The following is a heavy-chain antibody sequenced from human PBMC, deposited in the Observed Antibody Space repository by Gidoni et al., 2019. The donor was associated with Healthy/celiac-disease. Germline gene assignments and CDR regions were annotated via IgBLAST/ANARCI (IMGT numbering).Heavy chain of an antibody. D-gene: IGHD6-13*01. CDR2: IIPIFGTA. V-gene: IGHV1-69*01. J-gene: IGHJ5*02. CDR3: ARAPPFISSSWYMGVWFDP. Sequence: QVQLVQSGAEVKKPGSSVKVSCKASGGTFSRYAIRWVRQAPGQGLEWMGGIIPIFGTANYAQKFQGRVTITADESTSTAYMELSSLRSEDTAVYYCARAPPFISSSWYMGVWFDPWGQGTLVTVSS. CDR1: GGTFSRYA.